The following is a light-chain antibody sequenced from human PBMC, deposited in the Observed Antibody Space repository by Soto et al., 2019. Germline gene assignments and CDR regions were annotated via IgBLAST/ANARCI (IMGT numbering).Light chain of an antibody. J-gene: IGKJ4*01. Sequence: EIVMTQPPATPSVSPGERATLPCRASQSVSSDLAWYQQKPGQAPRLLIYGASTRATSFPARFSGSGSGTDFTLTISSLQSEDFAVYYCQQYNNWPLTFGGGTKVDIK. CDR1: QSVSSD. V-gene: IGKV3-15*01. CDR3: QQYNNWPLT. CDR2: GAS.